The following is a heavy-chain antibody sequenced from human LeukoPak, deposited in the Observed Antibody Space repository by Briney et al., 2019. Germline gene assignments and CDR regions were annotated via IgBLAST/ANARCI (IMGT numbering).Heavy chain of an antibody. J-gene: IGHJ4*02. Sequence: PGGSLRLSYAASGFTVSSNYMSWVRQAPGKGLEWVSVIYSGGSTYYADSVKGRFTISRDNSKNTLYLQMNSLRAEDTAVYYCARGLDGSYGDGYFDCWGQGTLVTVSS. V-gene: IGHV3-66*01. CDR2: IYSGGST. CDR3: ARGLDGSYGDGYFDC. CDR1: GFTVSSNY. D-gene: IGHD2-2*01.